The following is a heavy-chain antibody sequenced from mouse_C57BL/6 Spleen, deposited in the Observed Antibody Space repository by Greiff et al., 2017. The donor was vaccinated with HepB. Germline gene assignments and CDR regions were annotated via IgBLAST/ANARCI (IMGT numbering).Heavy chain of an antibody. D-gene: IGHD1-1*01. CDR1: GFTFSDYG. J-gene: IGHJ4*01. Sequence: EVKLMESGGGLVKPGGSLKLSCAASGFTFSDYGMHWVRQAPEKGLEWVAYISSGSSTIYYADTVKGRFTISRDNAKNTLFLQMTSLRSEDTAMYYCARRYYGSSYVGAMDYWGQGTSVTVSS. CDR2: ISSGSSTI. CDR3: ARRYYGSSYVGAMDY. V-gene: IGHV5-17*01.